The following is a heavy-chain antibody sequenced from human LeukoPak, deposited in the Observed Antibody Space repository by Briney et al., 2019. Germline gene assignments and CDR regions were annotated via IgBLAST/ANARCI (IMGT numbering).Heavy chain of an antibody. D-gene: IGHD2-21*01. CDR1: GFTFDDYA. V-gene: IGHV3-9*01. CDR2: ISWNGDNV. Sequence: GRSLRLSCVASGFTFDDYAMHWVQQAPGKGLEWVSGISWNGDNVAYADSVKGRFTISRDNAKKFLYLQINSLRAEDTALYYCARERYCGGDCYSFYYYGMDVWGQGTAVTVSS. CDR3: ARERYCGGDCYSFYYYGMDV. J-gene: IGHJ6*02.